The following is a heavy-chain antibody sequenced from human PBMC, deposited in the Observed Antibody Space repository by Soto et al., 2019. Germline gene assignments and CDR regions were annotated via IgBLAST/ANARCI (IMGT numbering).Heavy chain of an antibody. CDR2: IYYSGST. CDR3: ARAENYYDSSGPHFDY. J-gene: IGHJ4*02. CDR1: GGSISSGDYY. D-gene: IGHD3-22*01. V-gene: IGHV4-30-4*01. Sequence: PSETLSLTCTVSGGSISSGDYYWSWIRQPPGKGLEWIGYIYYSGSTCYNPSLKSRVTISVDTSKNQFSLKLSSVTAADTAVYYCARAENYYDSSGPHFDYWGQGTLVTVSS.